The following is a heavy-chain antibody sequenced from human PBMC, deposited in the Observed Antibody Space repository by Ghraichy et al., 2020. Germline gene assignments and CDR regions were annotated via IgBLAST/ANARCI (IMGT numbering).Heavy chain of an antibody. J-gene: IGHJ4*02. V-gene: IGHV4-34*01. CDR3: ARLSSSWHISFDY. CDR1: GGSFSGYY. Sequence: SETLSLTCAVYGGSFSGYYWNWIRQPPGKGLEWIGEINHSGSTNYNPSLKSRVTISVDTSRNQFSLRLSSVTAAETAVYFCARLSSSWHISFDYWGQGTLVTVSS. D-gene: IGHD6-13*01. CDR2: INHSGST.